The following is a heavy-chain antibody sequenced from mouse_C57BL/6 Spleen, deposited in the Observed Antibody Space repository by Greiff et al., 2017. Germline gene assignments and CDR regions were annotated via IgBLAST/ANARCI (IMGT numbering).Heavy chain of an antibody. Sequence: LVESGPELVKPGASVKISCKASGYSFTGYYMNWVKQSPEKSLEWIGEINPSTGGTTYNQKFKAKATLTVDKSSSTAYMQLKSLTSEDSAVYYCASYYGSSHLAYWGQGTLVTVSA. CDR1: GYSFTGYY. CDR3: ASYYGSSHLAY. CDR2: INPSTGGT. V-gene: IGHV1-42*01. J-gene: IGHJ3*01. D-gene: IGHD1-1*01.